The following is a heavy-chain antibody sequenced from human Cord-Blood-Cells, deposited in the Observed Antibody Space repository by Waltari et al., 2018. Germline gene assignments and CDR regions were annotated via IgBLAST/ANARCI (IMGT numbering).Heavy chain of an antibody. Sequence: QVQLQQWGAGLLKPSENLPITCADHGGSFSGHYWRWIRQPPGKGMEWIGEINHSGSTNYIPSLKSRVTISVDTSKNQFSLKLSSVTAADTAVYYCASPTAAVAGTWGQGTLVTVSS. CDR1: GGSFSGHY. V-gene: IGHV4-34*01. CDR3: ASPTAAVAGT. CDR2: INHSGST. J-gene: IGHJ4*02. D-gene: IGHD6-19*01.